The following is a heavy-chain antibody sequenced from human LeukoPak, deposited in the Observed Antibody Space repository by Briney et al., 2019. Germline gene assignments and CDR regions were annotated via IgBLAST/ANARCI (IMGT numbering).Heavy chain of an antibody. D-gene: IGHD2-2*01. CDR3: ARDPRYPHYYYMDV. J-gene: IGHJ6*03. Sequence: GGSLRLSCAASGFTFGNFEMTWVRQAPGKGLEWVSYINKLGSTIYHADSVKGRFTMSRDNAKNSLYLQMSSLRAEDTAVYYCARDPRYPHYYYMDVWGDGTTVTVSS. V-gene: IGHV3-48*03. CDR1: GFTFGNFE. CDR2: INKLGSTI.